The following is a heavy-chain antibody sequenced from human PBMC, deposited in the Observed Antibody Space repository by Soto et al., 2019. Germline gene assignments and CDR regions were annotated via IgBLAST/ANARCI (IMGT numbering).Heavy chain of an antibody. Sequence: PGGSLRLSCAASGLTVSSNYMSWVRQAPGKGLEWVSVIYSGGSTYYADSVKGRFTISRDNSKNTLYLQMNSLRAADTAVYYCARRGGSSSGYYYYAMDVWGQGTTVTVSS. CDR3: ARRGGSSSGYYYYAMDV. J-gene: IGHJ6*02. CDR1: GLTVSSNY. D-gene: IGHD6-6*01. V-gene: IGHV3-53*01. CDR2: IYSGGST.